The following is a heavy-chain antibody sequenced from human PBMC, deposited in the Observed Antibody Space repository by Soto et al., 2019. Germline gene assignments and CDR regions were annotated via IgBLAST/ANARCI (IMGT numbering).Heavy chain of an antibody. CDR2: IYDSGST. CDR3: ARGQVVAAQH. Sequence: SETLSLTCTVSGGSISSAYYYWSWIRQPPGKGLEWIGHIYDSGSTYSNPSLQSQVTISMDTSKNQFSLKLSSVTAADTAVYYCARGQVVAAQHWGQGTLVTVSS. V-gene: IGHV4-30-4*01. D-gene: IGHD2-15*01. CDR1: GGSISSAYYY. J-gene: IGHJ4*02.